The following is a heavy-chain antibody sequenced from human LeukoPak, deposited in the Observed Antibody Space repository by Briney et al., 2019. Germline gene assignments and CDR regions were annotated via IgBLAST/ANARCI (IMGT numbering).Heavy chain of an antibody. J-gene: IGHJ4*02. CDR2: IYYSGST. CDR3: ARVGESDFWSGFDY. D-gene: IGHD3-3*01. V-gene: IGHV4-30-4*08. Sequence: SETLSLTCTVSGGSISRGDYYWSWIRQPPGKGLEWIGYIYYSGSTYYNPSLKSRVTISVDTSKNQFSLKLSSVTAADTAVYYCARVGESDFWSGFDYWGQGTLVTVSS. CDR1: GGSISRGDYY.